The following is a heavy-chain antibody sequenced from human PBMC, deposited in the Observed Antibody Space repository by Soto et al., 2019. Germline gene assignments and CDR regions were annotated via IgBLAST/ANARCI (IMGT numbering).Heavy chain of an antibody. V-gene: IGHV5-10-1*01. Sequence: PGESLKISCKGSGYSFTSYWISWVRQMPGKGLEWMGRIDPSDSYTNYSPSFQGHVTISADKSISTAYLQWSSLKASDTAMYYCVITSIAAAGQTLYFVYWGQGTLVTVSS. CDR3: VITSIAAAGQTLYFVY. D-gene: IGHD6-13*01. CDR1: GYSFTSYW. J-gene: IGHJ4*02. CDR2: IDPSDSYT.